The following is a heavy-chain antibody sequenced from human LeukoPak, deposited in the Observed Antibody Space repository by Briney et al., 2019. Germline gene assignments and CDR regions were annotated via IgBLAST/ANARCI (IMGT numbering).Heavy chain of an antibody. V-gene: IGHV3-30*02. CDR1: GFSFSNYG. CDR3: AKVRKVGTMSTAPF. J-gene: IGHJ4*02. Sequence: PGGSLRLSCAASGFSFSNYGMHWVRQAPGKGLEWVAFIRYDGSHKYYADYVKGRFIVSIDNPKNTLHLQMKNLRAEDTAVYYCAKVRKVGTMSTAPFWGQGTLVTVSS. D-gene: IGHD1-26*01. CDR2: IRYDGSHK.